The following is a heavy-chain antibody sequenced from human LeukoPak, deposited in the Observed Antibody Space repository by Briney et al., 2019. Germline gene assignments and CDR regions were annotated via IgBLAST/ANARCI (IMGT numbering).Heavy chain of an antibody. D-gene: IGHD1-7*01. CDR2: MNGEGATI. J-gene: IGHJ4*02. V-gene: IGHV3-74*01. CDR1: GLTFRTTW. Sequence: GGSLRLSCATSGLTFRTTWMHWVRQAPGKGLMWVSRMNGEGATIDYADSVKGRFTVSRDYAKNTLFLQMNNLRTEDTALYFCATARNFRFEYWGQGSLVIVSA. CDR3: ATARNFRFEY.